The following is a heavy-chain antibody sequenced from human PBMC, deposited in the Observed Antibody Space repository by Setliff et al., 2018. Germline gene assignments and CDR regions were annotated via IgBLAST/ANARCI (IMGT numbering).Heavy chain of an antibody. V-gene: IGHV3-48*03. CDR2: THTDGITI. D-gene: IGHD2-15*01. Sequence: PGGSLRLSCEASGFTFKTYEMIWVRQAPGKGLERVSKTHTDGITIYSDSVRGRFTIFRDSAKNSPHLQMTSLSAEDTAVYYCAGRLPYFGMDVWGQGTTVTVSS. CDR1: GFTFKTYE. CDR3: AGRLPYFGMDV. J-gene: IGHJ6*02.